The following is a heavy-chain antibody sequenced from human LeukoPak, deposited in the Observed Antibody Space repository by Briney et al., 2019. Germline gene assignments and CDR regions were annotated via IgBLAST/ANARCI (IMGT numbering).Heavy chain of an antibody. CDR2: IYSSGNT. D-gene: IGHD2-15*01. CDR1: GGSVNSDSFY. CDR3: ARLRCTRSSCYFDY. J-gene: IGHJ4*02. V-gene: IGHV4-61*01. Sequence: NASETLSLTCTVAGGSVNSDSFYWTWIRQPPGKGLEWIGYIYSSGNTNYNPSLKSRVTISLDTSKNQFSLRLSSVTAADTAVYYCARLRCTRSSCYFDYWGQGTLATVSS.